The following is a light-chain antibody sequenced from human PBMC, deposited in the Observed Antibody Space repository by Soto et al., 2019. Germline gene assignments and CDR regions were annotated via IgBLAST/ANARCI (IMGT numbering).Light chain of an antibody. CDR3: QQANSFPYT. Sequence: DLQMTQSPSSVSASVGDRVTISCRASQGISNWLAWYQQKPGKAPKLLIYAASSLHSGVSPRFSGSGSGTEFTLTITSLQPDDFATYYCQQANSFPYTFGQGTNLEIK. J-gene: IGKJ2*01. CDR2: AAS. V-gene: IGKV1-12*01. CDR1: QGISNW.